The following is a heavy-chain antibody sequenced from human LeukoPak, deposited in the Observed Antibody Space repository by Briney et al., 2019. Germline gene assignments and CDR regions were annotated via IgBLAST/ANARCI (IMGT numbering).Heavy chain of an antibody. CDR1: GFTVNNNY. CDR2: ISSGGST. V-gene: IGHV3-53*01. J-gene: IGHJ4*02. CDR3: GRDLIGTAASWDC. D-gene: IGHD6-25*01. Sequence: PGGSLRLSCVASGFTVNNNYMNWVRQGPGKGLEWVSVISSGGSTYYADSVTGRFTISRDSSKNTLYLQMNSLRVEDTAVYYCGRDLIGTAASWDCWGQGTLVTVPS.